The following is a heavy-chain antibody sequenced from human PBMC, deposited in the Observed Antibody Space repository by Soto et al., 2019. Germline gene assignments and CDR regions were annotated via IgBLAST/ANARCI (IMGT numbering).Heavy chain of an antibody. CDR2: ISSSGTTI. CDR1: GFTFSSHS. Sequence: PGGSLRLSCAASGFTFSSHSMNWVRQAPGKGLEWVSIISSSGTTIYYADSVKGRFTISRDNAKGSLYLQMDSLRAEDTALYYCARRQRQQWSAFDVWGQGTMVTVSS. CDR3: ARRQRQQWSAFDV. J-gene: IGHJ3*01. D-gene: IGHD6-19*01. V-gene: IGHV3-48*01.